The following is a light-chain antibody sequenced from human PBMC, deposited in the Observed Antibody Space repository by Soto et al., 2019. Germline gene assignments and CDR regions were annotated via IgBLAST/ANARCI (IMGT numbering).Light chain of an antibody. CDR1: QRISSW. CDR2: DAS. Sequence: DIQMTQSPPTLSASVGDRVTITCRASQRISSWLAWFQQKPGKAPKLLIYDASNLQSGFPSRFSGSVSGTEFTLTISSLQPDEFATYCCQQYNSYSVPFCQGTKWEIK. CDR3: QQYNSYSVP. V-gene: IGKV1-5*01. J-gene: IGKJ1*01.